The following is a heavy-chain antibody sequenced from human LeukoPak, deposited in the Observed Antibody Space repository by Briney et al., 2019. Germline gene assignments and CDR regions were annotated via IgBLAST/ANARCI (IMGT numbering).Heavy chain of an antibody. CDR2: ISSSSSYI. CDR3: ARSFYDSSGYYYAVLRRSYYFDY. J-gene: IGHJ4*02. CDR1: GFTFSSYS. D-gene: IGHD3-22*01. Sequence: GGSLRPSCAASGFTFSSYSMNWVRQAPGKGLEWVSSISSSSSYIYYADSVKGRFTISRDNAKNSLYLQMNSLRAEDTAVYYCARSFYDSSGYYYAVLRRSYYFDYWGQGTLVTVSS. V-gene: IGHV3-21*01.